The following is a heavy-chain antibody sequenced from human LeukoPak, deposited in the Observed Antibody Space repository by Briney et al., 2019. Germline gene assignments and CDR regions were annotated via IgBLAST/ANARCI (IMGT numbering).Heavy chain of an antibody. CDR2: IRYDGSSK. Sequence: PGGSLRLSCAASGFTFSSYDMHWVREAPGKGLEGVAFIRYDGSSKYYADSVKGRFTISRDNSKNTLYLQMNSLRAEDTAVYYCAKDGGDSSGYVPLGVGYFDYWGQGTLVTVSS. CDR1: GFTFSSYD. CDR3: AKDGGDSSGYVPLGVGYFDY. J-gene: IGHJ4*02. V-gene: IGHV3-30*02. D-gene: IGHD3-22*01.